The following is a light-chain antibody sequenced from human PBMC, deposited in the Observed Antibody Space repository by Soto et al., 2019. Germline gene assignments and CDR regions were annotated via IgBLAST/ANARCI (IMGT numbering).Light chain of an antibody. CDR3: QSYDSSLSGWV. J-gene: IGLJ1*01. V-gene: IGLV1-40*01. Sequence: QSVLTQSPSVSGAPGQRVTISCTGSSSNIGAGYDVHWYQQLPGTAPKLLIYGNSNRPSGVPDRFSGSKSGTSASLAITGLQAEDEAYYYCQSYDSSLSGWVFGTGTKLTVL. CDR1: SSNIGAGYD. CDR2: GNS.